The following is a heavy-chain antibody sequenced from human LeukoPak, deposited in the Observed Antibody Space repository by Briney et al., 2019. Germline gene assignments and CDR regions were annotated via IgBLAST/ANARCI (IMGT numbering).Heavy chain of an antibody. Sequence: GGSLRLSCGASGFTFSSYAMSWVRQAPGKGLEWVSGISGSGDGTYHADSVKGRFTIYRDNSKNTLYLQMNSLRAEDTAVYYCARRGGIHLEYFDYWGQGTLVTVSS. J-gene: IGHJ4*02. CDR1: GFTFSSYA. CDR2: ISGSGDGT. CDR3: ARRGGIHLEYFDY. V-gene: IGHV3-23*01. D-gene: IGHD3-3*01.